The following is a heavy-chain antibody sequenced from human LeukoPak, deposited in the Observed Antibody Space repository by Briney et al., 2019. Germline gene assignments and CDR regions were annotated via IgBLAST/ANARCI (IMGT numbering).Heavy chain of an antibody. D-gene: IGHD5-12*01. J-gene: IGHJ4*02. CDR3: ARMGGYSGYATH. CDR1: GGSISSYY. V-gene: IGHV4-59*08. Sequence: PSETLSLTCTVSGGSISSYYWSWIRQPPGKGLEWIGYIHYSGSTNYNPSLKSRVTISVDTSENQFSLKLSSVTAADTAVYYCARMGGYSGYATHWGQGTLVTVSS. CDR2: IHYSGST.